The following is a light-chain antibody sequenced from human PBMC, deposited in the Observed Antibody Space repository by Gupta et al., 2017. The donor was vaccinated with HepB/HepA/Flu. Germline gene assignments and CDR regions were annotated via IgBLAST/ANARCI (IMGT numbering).Light chain of an antibody. J-gene: IGKJ4*01. Sequence: DIQMTQSPLTVSASVGDRVTITCRASQGIAGWLAWYQQKPGKAPKLLIYTTSNLQSGVPSRFSGSGSGTDFTLTISSLQPEEFATYFCQQGATFPFTFGGGTRVEIK. CDR1: QGIAGW. CDR2: TTS. V-gene: IGKV1-12*01. CDR3: QQGATFPFT.